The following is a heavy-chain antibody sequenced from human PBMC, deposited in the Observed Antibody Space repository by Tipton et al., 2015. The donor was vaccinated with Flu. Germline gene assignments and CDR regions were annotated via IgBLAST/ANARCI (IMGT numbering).Heavy chain of an antibody. J-gene: IGHJ4*02. CDR1: GFTFYNYG. CDR2: LHYDGTKE. Sequence: GSLRLSCTASGFTFYNYGMHWVRQAPGKGLEWVAFLHYDGTKEYYADSVRGRFSVSRDNSKNTLYLQMSSLRAEDTAVYYCAKALQQWLGDFDYWGQGTLVTVSS. D-gene: IGHD6-19*01. V-gene: IGHV3-30*02. CDR3: AKALQQWLGDFDY.